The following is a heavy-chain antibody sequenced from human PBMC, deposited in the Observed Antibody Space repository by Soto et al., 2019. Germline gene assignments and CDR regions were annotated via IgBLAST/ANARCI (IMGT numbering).Heavy chain of an antibody. CDR3: ARGGGVGVAGSAAFDM. D-gene: IGHD3-3*01. V-gene: IGHV1-2*02. CDR2: INPATGAA. CDR1: GSPVTAYY. J-gene: IGHJ3*02. Sequence: QLHLVQSGAVVKKPGASVTVSCSASGSPVTAYYMHWVRQAPGRGLEWMGGINPATGAAKYTQTFQGRVTMTRETSTSTVFMEMSGLTSEDTAVFYCARGGGVGVAGSAAFDMWGQGTLVTVSS.